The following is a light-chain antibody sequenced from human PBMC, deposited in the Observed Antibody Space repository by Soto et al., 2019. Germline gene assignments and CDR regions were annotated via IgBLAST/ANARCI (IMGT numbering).Light chain of an antibody. Sequence: QSVVTQPPSASGTPGQRVTISCSGSTSNIGRNSVNWYQQLPGTAPKLFIYSNNQRPSGVPDRFSGSKSGTSASLAISGLQSEDEADYYCVAWDDSLNAWVFGGGTKLTVL. V-gene: IGLV1-44*01. CDR1: TSNIGRNS. CDR2: SNN. CDR3: VAWDDSLNAWV. J-gene: IGLJ3*02.